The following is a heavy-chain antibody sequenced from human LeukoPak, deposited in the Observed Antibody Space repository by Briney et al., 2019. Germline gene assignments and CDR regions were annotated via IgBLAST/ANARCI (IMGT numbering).Heavy chain of an antibody. D-gene: IGHD2-2*01. CDR1: GFTFSTYW. J-gene: IGHJ4*02. V-gene: IGHV3-74*01. CDR3: AREGVLAAADY. CDR2: ISPDGSTT. Sequence: GGSLRLSCAASGFTFSTYWMHWVRQAPGMGLVWVSCISPDGSTTSYADSVKGRFTISRDNAKNTLYLQMNSLRAEDTAVYFCAREGVLAAADYWGQGTLVTVSS.